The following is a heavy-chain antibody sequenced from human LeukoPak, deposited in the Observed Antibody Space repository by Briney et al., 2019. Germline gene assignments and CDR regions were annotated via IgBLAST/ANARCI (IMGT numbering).Heavy chain of an antibody. CDR3: ARGSLTGSTDY. CDR1: GGSFSGYY. D-gene: IGHD3-9*01. CDR2: INHSGST. J-gene: IGHJ4*02. Sequence: SETLSLTCAVYGGSFSGYYWSWIRQPPGKGLEWIGEINHSGSTNYNPSLKSRVTISVDTSKNQFSLKLSSVTAADTAVYYCARGSLTGSTDYWGQGTLVTLSS. V-gene: IGHV4-34*01.